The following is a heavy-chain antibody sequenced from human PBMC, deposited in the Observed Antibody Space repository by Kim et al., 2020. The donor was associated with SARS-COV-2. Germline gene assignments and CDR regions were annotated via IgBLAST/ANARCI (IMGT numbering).Heavy chain of an antibody. Sequence: ASVKVSCKASGYTFTSYAMNWVRQAPGQGLEWMGWINTNTGNPTYAQGFTGRFVFSLDTSVSTAYLQISSLKAEDTAVYYCARAPRLLRYFDWFFGYWGQGTLVTVSS. D-gene: IGHD3-9*01. CDR2: INTNTGNP. CDR3: ARAPRLLRYFDWFFGY. V-gene: IGHV7-4-1*02. J-gene: IGHJ4*02. CDR1: GYTFTSYA.